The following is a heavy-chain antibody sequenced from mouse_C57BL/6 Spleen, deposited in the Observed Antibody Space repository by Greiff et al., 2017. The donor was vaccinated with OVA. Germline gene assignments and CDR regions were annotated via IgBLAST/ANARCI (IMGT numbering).Heavy chain of an antibody. CDR2: ISDGGSYT. J-gene: IGHJ2*01. CDR1: GFTFSSYA. Sequence: EVKLVESGGGLVKPGGSLKLSCAASGFTFSSYAMSWVRQTPEKRLEWVATISDGGSYTYYPDNVKGRFTISRDNAKNNLYLQMSHLKSEDTAMYYCARDSSGYLVDYWGQGTTLTVSS. CDR3: ARDSSGYLVDY. V-gene: IGHV5-4*01. D-gene: IGHD3-2*02.